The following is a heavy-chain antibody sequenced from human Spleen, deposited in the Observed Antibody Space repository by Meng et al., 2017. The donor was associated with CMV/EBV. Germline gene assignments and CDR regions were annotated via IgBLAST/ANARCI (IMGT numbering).Heavy chain of an antibody. CDR3: ARDGKYCSSGTCDYYIMDV. Sequence: FGTYCMQWVHEVPGKWLVWVSRMNSDGSSTTYADSVRGRFTISRDNAKNTLYLQMNSLRGDDTAIYYCARDGKYCSSGTCDYYIMDVWGQGTTVTVSS. CDR1: FGTYC. D-gene: IGHD2-15*01. J-gene: IGHJ6*02. V-gene: IGHV3-74*01. CDR2: MNSDGSST.